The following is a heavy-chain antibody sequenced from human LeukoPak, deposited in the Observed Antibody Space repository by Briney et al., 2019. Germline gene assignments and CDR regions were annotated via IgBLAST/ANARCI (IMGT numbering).Heavy chain of an antibody. CDR2: ISAYNGNT. Sequence: ASVKVSCKASGYTFTSYGISWVRQAPGQGLEWMGWISAYNGNTNYAQKLQGRVTMTTDTSTSTAYMELRSLRSVDTAVYYCARGPTMWFGELSYGYWGQGTLVTVSS. CDR3: ARGPTMWFGELSYGY. J-gene: IGHJ4*02. V-gene: IGHV1-18*01. CDR1: GYTFTSYG. D-gene: IGHD3-10*01.